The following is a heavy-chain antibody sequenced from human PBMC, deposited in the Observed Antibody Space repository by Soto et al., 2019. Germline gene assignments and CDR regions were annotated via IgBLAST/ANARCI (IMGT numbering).Heavy chain of an antibody. CDR1: GGSISSSSYY. D-gene: IGHD2-15*01. CDR2: IYYGGST. CDR3: ARQGIVVVVAANGNWFDP. Sequence: PSETLSLTCTVSGGSISSSSYYWGWIRQPPGKGLEWIGSIYYGGSTYYNPSLKSRVTISVDTSKNQFSLKLSSVTAADTAVYYCARQGIVVVVAANGNWFDPWGQGTLVTVSS. J-gene: IGHJ5*02. V-gene: IGHV4-39*01.